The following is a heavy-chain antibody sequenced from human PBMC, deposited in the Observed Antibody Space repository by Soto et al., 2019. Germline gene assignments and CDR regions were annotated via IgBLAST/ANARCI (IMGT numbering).Heavy chain of an antibody. V-gene: IGHV1-69*02. CDR3: ASPAVNDLDADSSAFDI. J-gene: IGHJ3*02. D-gene: IGHD1-1*01. CDR1: GGTFSSQT. CDR2: VIPIIGEG. Sequence: QVQLVQSGAEVKEPGSSVKVSCKVSGGTFSSQTINWVRQVPGQGLEWMGSVIPIIGEGKYAQSFLGRVTITADRSTSKAYMGLSSLRSEDTAVYYCASPAVNDLDADSSAFDIWGQGTMVTVSS.